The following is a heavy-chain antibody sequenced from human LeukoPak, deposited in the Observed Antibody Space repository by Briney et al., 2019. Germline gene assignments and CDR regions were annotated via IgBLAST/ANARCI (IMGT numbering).Heavy chain of an antibody. Sequence: PGGSLRLSCAASGFTFSSYAMSWVRQAPGKGLEWVSAISGSGGSTYYADSVKGRFTISRDNSKNTLYLQMNSLRAEDTAVYYCAKDRPKPGGSYLAFDIWGQGTMVTVSS. CDR1: GFTFSSYA. J-gene: IGHJ3*02. CDR3: AKDRPKPGGSYLAFDI. CDR2: ISGSGGST. V-gene: IGHV3-23*01. D-gene: IGHD1-26*01.